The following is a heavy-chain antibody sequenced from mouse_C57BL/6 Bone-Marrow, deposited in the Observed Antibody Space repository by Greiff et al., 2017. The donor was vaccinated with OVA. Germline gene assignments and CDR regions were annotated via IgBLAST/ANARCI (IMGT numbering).Heavy chain of an antibody. J-gene: IGHJ3*01. V-gene: IGHV5-9*01. Sequence: EVKLVESGGGLVKPGGSLKLSCAASGSTFSSYTMSWVRQTPEKRLEWVATISGGGGNTYYPDSVKGRFTISRDNAKNTLYLQMSSLRSEDTALYYCARPYGNPAWFAYWGQGTLVTVSA. D-gene: IGHD2-1*01. CDR1: GSTFSSYT. CDR2: ISGGGGNT. CDR3: ARPYGNPAWFAY.